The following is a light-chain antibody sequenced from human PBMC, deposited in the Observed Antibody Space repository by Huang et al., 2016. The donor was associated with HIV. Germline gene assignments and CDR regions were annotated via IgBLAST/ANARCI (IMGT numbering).Light chain of an antibody. CDR3: LQDFNYPRT. CDR2: AAS. V-gene: IGKV1-6*01. CDR1: QAIRND. Sequence: TQSPATLSASLGDRVTITCRASQAIRNDLGWYQHTPGKAPKLLIYAASELQVGVPLRFRGSGSGTDFTLIITSLQPEDVGTYYCLQDFNYPRTFGQGTTVKI. J-gene: IGKJ1*01.